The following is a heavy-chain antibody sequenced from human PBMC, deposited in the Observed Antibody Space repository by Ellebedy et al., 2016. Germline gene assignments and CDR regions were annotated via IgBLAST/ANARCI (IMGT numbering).Heavy chain of an antibody. D-gene: IGHD6-6*01. CDR2: VSYIGRT. CDR3: AGIHRPLFEVNS. V-gene: IGHV4-30-4*01. Sequence: SETLSLTCTVSGAAVSSAEYYWTWIRQSPGEGLECIGYVSYIGRTYYSPSLKSPVIISIDTSKNQFSLKVTSVTAADTALYYCAGIHRPLFEVNSWGQGTLVTVSS. J-gene: IGHJ5*02. CDR1: GAAVSSAEYY.